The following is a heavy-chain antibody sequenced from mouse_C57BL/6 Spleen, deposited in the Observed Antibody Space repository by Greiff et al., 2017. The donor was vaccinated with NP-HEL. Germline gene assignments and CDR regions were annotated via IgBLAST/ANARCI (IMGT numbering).Heavy chain of an antibody. CDR2: IYPRSGNN. CDR3: ARMATTVDWYFDV. Sequence: VQLQQSGAELARPGASVKLSCKASGYTFTSYGISWVKQRTGQGLEWIGEIYPRSGNNYYNEKFKGKATLTADKSSSTAYMELRSLTSEDSAVYFCARMATTVDWYFDVWGTGTTVTVSS. V-gene: IGHV1-81*01. D-gene: IGHD1-1*01. CDR1: GYTFTSYG. J-gene: IGHJ1*03.